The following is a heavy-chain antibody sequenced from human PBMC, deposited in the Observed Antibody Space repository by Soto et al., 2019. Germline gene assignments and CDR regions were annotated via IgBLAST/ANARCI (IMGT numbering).Heavy chain of an antibody. D-gene: IGHD3-3*01. Sequence: ASVKVSCKASGYTFTSYYMHWVRQAHGQGLEWMGIINPSGGSTSYAQKFQGRVTMTRDTSTSTVYMELSSLRSEDTAVYYCAXDLRIAIFRLYYYGMGVWGQGTTVTVSS. CDR3: AXDLRIAIFRLYYYGMGV. J-gene: IGHJ6*02. CDR2: INPSGGST. V-gene: IGHV1-46*01. CDR1: GYTFTSYY.